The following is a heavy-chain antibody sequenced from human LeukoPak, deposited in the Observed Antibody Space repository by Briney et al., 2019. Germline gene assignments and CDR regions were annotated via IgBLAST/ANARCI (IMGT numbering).Heavy chain of an antibody. D-gene: IGHD6-19*01. CDR1: GVSISSSSYY. CDR2: IYYSGST. J-gene: IGHJ4*02. V-gene: IGHV4-39*07. Sequence: SETLSLTCTVSGVSISSSSYYWGWIRQPPGKGLEWIGSIYYSGSTNYNPSLKSRVTISVDTSKNQFSLKLSSVTAADTAVYYCARASGYSSGWYHYWGQGTLVTVSS. CDR3: ARASGYSSGWYHY.